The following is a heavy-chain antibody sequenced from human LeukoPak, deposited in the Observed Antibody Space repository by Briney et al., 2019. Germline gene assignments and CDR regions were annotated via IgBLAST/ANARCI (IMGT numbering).Heavy chain of an antibody. CDR3: ARVQYSSGWLFDY. D-gene: IGHD6-19*01. V-gene: IGHV3-48*03. J-gene: IGHJ4*02. CDR1: GFTFRSYE. CDR2: ISSSGTTI. Sequence: GGSLRLSCAASGFTFRSYEMNWVRQAPGKGLEWVSYISSSGTTIYYADSVKGRFTISRDNAKNSLYLQMNSLRAEDTAVYYCARVQYSSGWLFDYWGQGTLVTVSS.